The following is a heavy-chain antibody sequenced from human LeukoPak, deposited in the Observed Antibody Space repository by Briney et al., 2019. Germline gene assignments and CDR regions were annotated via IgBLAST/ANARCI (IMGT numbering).Heavy chain of an antibody. V-gene: IGHV4-34*01. CDR3: ARSSIVGWFDP. D-gene: IGHD1-26*01. Sequence: PSETLSLTCAVDGASLSGFFWNWIRQSPGKGLEWIGEMNQGGGANFNPSLESRVIIAVDTSKNQFTLKVNSVTEADTAVYYCARSSIVGWFDPWRQGTLVTVSP. CDR2: MNQGGGA. CDR1: GASLSGFF. J-gene: IGHJ5*02.